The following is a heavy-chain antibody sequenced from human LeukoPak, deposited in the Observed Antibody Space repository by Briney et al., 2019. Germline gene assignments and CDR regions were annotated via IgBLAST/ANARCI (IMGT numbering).Heavy chain of an antibody. D-gene: IGHD2-15*01. CDR1: GFTVSSNY. CDR2: IYSGGST. CDR3: ARDDPRYCSGGSCYGFLDY. V-gene: IGHV3-66*01. J-gene: IGHJ4*02. Sequence: GGSLRLSCAASGFTVSSNYMSWVRQAPGKGLEWVSVIYSGGSTYYADSVKGRFTISRDNSKNTLYLQMNSLRAEDTAVYYCARDDPRYCSGGSCYGFLDYWGQGTLVTVSS.